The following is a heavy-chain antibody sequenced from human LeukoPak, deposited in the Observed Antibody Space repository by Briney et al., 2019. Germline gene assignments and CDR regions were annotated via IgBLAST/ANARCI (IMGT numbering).Heavy chain of an antibody. CDR3: ARDRAAAGLRVWFDP. CDR1: GYTFTSYG. D-gene: IGHD6-13*01. J-gene: IGHJ5*02. CDR2: ISAYNGNT. Sequence: ASVKVSCKASGYTFTSYGISWVRQAPGQGLEWMGWISAYNGNTNYAQKLQGRVTMTTDISTSTAYMELRSLRSDDTAVYYCARDRAAAGLRVWFDPWGQGTLVTVSS. V-gene: IGHV1-18*01.